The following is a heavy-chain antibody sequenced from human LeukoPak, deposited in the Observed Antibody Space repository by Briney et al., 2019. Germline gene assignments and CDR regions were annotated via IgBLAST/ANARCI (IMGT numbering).Heavy chain of an antibody. CDR2: LYTSGRT. CDR3: ARGRKQLVRESVY. J-gene: IGHJ4*02. Sequence: SDPLSLPCTVSGRPIKSGRYHWRWIRQPAGKGLEWFGCLYTSGRTPHTPSLKSRVTIPVDNSKNQFSLNLSSVTAADTAVYYCARGRKQLVRESVYWGQGTLVTVCS. CDR1: GRPIKSGRYH. V-gene: IGHV4-61*02. D-gene: IGHD6-13*01.